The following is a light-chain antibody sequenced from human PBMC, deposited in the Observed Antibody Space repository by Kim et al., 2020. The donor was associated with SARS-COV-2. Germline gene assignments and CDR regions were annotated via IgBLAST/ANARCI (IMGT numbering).Light chain of an antibody. J-gene: IGKJ1*01. Sequence: AVRMTQSPSSFSASTGDRVTITCRASRGIANYLAWYQQKPGKAPKLLIYTASTLLSGVPSRFSGSGSGTEFTLTISSLQPEDFATYYCQQYYDYPQTFGQGTKVDIK. CDR2: TAS. V-gene: IGKV1-8*01. CDR1: RGIANY. CDR3: QQYYDYPQT.